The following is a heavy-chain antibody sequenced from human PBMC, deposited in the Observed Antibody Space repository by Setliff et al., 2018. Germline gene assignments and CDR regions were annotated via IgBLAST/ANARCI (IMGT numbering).Heavy chain of an antibody. V-gene: IGHV5-51*01. Sequence: PGESLKISCQGSGYSFANTWIAWVRQMPGKGLEYMGIIYPADSDTTYSPSFQGQVTISADKSINTAYLQWSSLKASDTAIYYCARVGPLTDDAFDIWGQGTMVTVSS. CDR1: GYSFANTW. CDR3: ARVGPLTDDAFDI. CDR2: IYPADSDT. J-gene: IGHJ3*02. D-gene: IGHD1-26*01.